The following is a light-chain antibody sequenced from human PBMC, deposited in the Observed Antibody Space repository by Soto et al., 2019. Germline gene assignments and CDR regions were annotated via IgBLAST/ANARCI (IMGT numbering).Light chain of an antibody. CDR2: GAS. CDR3: QQYGSSPST. V-gene: IGKV3-20*01. J-gene: IGKJ2*02. Sequence: EIVLTQSPGTLSLSPGERATLSCRASQSVSSSYLAWYQQKPGQAPRLLIYGASRRATGIPDRFSGSGSGTDFTLTISRLESEDFAVYYCQQYGSSPSTFGQGTKLEIK. CDR1: QSVSSSY.